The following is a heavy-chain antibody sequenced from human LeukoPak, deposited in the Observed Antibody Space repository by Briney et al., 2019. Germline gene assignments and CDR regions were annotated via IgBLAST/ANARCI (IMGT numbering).Heavy chain of an antibody. V-gene: IGHV3-21*01. Sequence: GGSLRLSCAASGFTFSSYSMSWVRQAPGKGLEWVSSISSSSSYIYYADSVKGRFTISRDNAKNSLYLQMNSLRAEDTAVYYCARRDTAEFDYWGQGTLVTVSS. D-gene: IGHD5-18*01. CDR3: ARRDTAEFDY. CDR1: GFTFSSYS. CDR2: ISSSSSYI. J-gene: IGHJ4*02.